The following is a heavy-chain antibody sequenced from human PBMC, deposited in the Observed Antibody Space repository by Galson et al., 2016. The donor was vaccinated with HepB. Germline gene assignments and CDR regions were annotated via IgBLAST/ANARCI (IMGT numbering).Heavy chain of an antibody. Sequence: SLRLSCAAFGFTFDDYAMHWVRQAPGKGLEWVSSISWNSGGIVYADSVKGRFTISRDHAKNSLYLQMNSLRIEDTALYYCANQHDYTDAFDIWGQGTMVTVSS. D-gene: IGHD4-11*01. V-gene: IGHV3-9*01. CDR1: GFTFDDYA. CDR2: ISWNSGGI. CDR3: ANQHDYTDAFDI. J-gene: IGHJ3*02.